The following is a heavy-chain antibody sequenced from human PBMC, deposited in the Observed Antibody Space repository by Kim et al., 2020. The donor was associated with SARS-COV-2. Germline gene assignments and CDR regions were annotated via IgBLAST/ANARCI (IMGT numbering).Heavy chain of an antibody. CDR3: AREGESLKHFDY. V-gene: IGHV1-46*01. D-gene: IGHD3-16*01. J-gene: IGHJ4*02. Sequence: RDAQKFGGRGTVTRDTPTSTLYMELTSLRSEDTAVYYCAREGESLKHFDYWGQGTLVTVSS.